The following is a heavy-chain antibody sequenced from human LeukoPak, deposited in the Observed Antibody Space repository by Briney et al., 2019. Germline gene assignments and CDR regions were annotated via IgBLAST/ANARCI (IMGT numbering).Heavy chain of an antibody. D-gene: IGHD2-8*01. CDR3: ARGSAMLVYAIGLCFQH. CDR1: GGTFSSYA. Sequence: ASVKVSCKASGGTFSSYAISWVRQAPGQGLEWMGGIIPIFGTANYAQKFQGRVTITTDESTSTAYMELSSLRSEDTAVYYCARGSAMLVYAIGLCFQHWGQGTLVTVSS. CDR2: IIPIFGTA. J-gene: IGHJ1*01. V-gene: IGHV1-69*05.